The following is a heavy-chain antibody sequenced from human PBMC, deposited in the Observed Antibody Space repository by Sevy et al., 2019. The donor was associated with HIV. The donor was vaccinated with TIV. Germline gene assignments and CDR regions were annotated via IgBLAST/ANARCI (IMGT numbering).Heavy chain of an antibody. CDR1: GFTFSSFG. CDR2: IWYDGSSK. CDR3: ERVTGGSGWYVFDY. J-gene: IGHJ4*02. V-gene: IGHV3-33*01. D-gene: IGHD6-19*01. Sequence: GGSLRLSCAASGFTFSSFGMHWVRQAPGKGLEWVAVIWYDGSSKFYADSVKGRFTISRDNSTNTLYLQMSSLRAEDTAMYYCERVTGGSGWYVFDYWGQGTLVTVSS.